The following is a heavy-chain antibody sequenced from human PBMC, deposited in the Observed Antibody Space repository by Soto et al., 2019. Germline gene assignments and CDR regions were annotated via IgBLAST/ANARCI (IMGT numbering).Heavy chain of an antibody. CDR2: INPNSGGT. CDR1: GYTLTGYY. Sequence: GASVKVSCKASGYTLTGYYMHWVRQAHGQGLEWMGWINPNSGGTNYAQKFQGRVTMTRDTSISTAYMELSRLRSDDTAVYYCARGGITMVRGVNDYWGQGTLVTVSS. CDR3: ARGGITMVRGVNDY. V-gene: IGHV1-2*02. D-gene: IGHD3-10*01. J-gene: IGHJ4*02.